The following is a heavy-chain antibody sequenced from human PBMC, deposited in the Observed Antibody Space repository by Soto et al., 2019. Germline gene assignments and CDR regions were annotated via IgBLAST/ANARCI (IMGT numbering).Heavy chain of an antibody. D-gene: IGHD6-19*01. J-gene: IGHJ3*02. Sequence: GGSLRLSCAASGFSFSIYAMNWVRQAPGKGLEWVSGLSGSGGSTYYADSVKGRFTISRDNSKNTLYLQMNSLRAEDSAVYFCVTEIAVASLVDTLDIWGQGTMVTVSS. V-gene: IGHV3-23*01. CDR2: LSGSGGST. CDR1: GFSFSIYA. CDR3: VTEIAVASLVDTLDI.